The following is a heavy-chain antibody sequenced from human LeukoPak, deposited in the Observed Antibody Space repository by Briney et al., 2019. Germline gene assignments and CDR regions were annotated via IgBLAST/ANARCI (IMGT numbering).Heavy chain of an antibody. CDR3: ARVEGYDSSGYYYGY. J-gene: IGHJ4*02. V-gene: IGHV1-46*01. D-gene: IGHD3-22*01. CDR2: INPGGGST. Sequence: EASVKVSCKASGYTFISYYMHWVRQAPGQGLEWMGIINPGGGSTTYAQKFQGRVTMTRDTSTSTVYMELSSLRSEDTAVYYCARVEGYDSSGYYYGYWGQGTQVTVSS. CDR1: GYTFISYY.